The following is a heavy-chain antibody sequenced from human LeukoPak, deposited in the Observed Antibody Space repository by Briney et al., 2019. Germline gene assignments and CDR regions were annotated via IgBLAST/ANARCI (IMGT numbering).Heavy chain of an antibody. D-gene: IGHD5-24*01. Sequence: ASVKVSCKASGYTFTGYHMHWVRQAPGQGLEWVGWIDPNSGGTNFVQKFQGRVTMTRDTSISTAYMELSGLRSDDTAVYYCAGDTGRDGYSFDYWGQGTLVTVSS. J-gene: IGHJ4*02. CDR2: IDPNSGGT. CDR1: GYTFTGYH. CDR3: AGDTGRDGYSFDY. V-gene: IGHV1-2*02.